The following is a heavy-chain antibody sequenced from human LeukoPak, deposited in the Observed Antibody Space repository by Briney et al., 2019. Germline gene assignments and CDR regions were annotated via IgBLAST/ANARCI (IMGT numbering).Heavy chain of an antibody. CDR2: ISSSSSYI. D-gene: IGHD5-12*01. J-gene: IGHJ6*03. CDR1: GFTFSSYS. Sequence: GGSLRLSCAASGFTFSSYSMNWVRQAPGKGLEWVSSISSSSSYIYYADSVKGRFTISRDNAKSSLYLQMNSLRAEDTAVYYCARDPRGYSGYDNYYYYMDVWGKGTTVTVSS. V-gene: IGHV3-21*01. CDR3: ARDPRGYSGYDNYYYYMDV.